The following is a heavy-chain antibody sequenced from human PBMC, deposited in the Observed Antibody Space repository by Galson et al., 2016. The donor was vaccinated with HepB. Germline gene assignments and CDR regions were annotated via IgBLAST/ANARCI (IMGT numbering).Heavy chain of an antibody. J-gene: IGHJ4*02. D-gene: IGHD4-17*01. Sequence: SLRLSCAVSGFTFISYGMHWVRQAPGKGLEWVAVISYDGRNQHYADSVKGRFTISRDNSKNTLYLQMNSLRVEDTAVYYCARDLPDYVIYLIQYAFDYWGQGTLVTVSS. CDR2: ISYDGRNQ. CDR3: ARDLPDYVIYLIQYAFDY. CDR1: GFTFISYG. V-gene: IGHV3-30*03.